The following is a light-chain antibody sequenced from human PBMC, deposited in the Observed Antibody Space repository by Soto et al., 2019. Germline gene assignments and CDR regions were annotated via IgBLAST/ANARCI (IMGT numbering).Light chain of an antibody. CDR3: QQYNSHYT. J-gene: IGKJ2*01. V-gene: IGKV1-5*01. CDR1: LSISNW. Sequence: DIQMTQSPSTLSASVGDRVTITCRASLSISNWLAWYQQKPGKAPKLLIYDASSLASGVPSRFSGSGSGTQFTLTISSLQPDDLTTYYCQQYNSHYTFGQGTKLEI. CDR2: DAS.